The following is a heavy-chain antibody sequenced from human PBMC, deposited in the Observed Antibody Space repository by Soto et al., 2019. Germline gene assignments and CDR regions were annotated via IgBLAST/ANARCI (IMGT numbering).Heavy chain of an antibody. CDR1: GGSISGYY. J-gene: IGHJ6*03. CDR2: IYYSGTT. D-gene: IGHD2-8*02. CDR3: ARLTGGTYLSFYYYKGV. Sequence: NPSETLSLTCTVSGGSISGYYWSWIRQPPGKGLEWIGYIYYSGTTNYDPSLKSRVTMSVDTSKNQFSLKLSSVTAADTAVYYCARLTGGTYLSFYYYKGVWGKGTTVTVSS. V-gene: IGHV4-59*01.